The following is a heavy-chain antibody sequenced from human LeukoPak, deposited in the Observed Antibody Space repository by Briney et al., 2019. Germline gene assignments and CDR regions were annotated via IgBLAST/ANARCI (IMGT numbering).Heavy chain of an antibody. V-gene: IGHV4-59*12. CDR2: IYYSGST. J-gene: IGHJ3*02. D-gene: IGHD3-22*01. CDR3: ARERADSSGYYSGAAFDI. Sequence: SETLSLTCTVSAGSISSYYWTWIRQPPGKGLEWIGYIYYSGSTNYNPSLKSRVTISVDKSKNQFSLKLSSVTAADTAVYYCARERADSSGYYSGAAFDIWGQGTMVTVSS. CDR1: AGSISSYY.